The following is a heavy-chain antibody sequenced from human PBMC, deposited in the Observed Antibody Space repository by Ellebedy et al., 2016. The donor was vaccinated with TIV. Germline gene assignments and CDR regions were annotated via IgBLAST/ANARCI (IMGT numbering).Heavy chain of an antibody. CDR1: GGSFSGYY. J-gene: IGHJ1*01. V-gene: IGHV4-34*01. D-gene: IGHD2-21*02. CDR2: INHNGKT. CDR3: ARGLTYCGGDCSGYFQH. Sequence: SETLSLTCAVYGGSFSGYYWSWIRQPPGKGLELIGEINHNGKTNYSPSLKSRVTVSVDTSKNQFSLKLSSVTAADTAVYYCARGLTYCGGDCSGYFQHWGQGTLVTVSS.